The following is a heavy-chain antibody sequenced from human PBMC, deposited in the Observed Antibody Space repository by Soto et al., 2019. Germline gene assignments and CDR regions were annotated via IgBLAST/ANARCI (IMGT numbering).Heavy chain of an antibody. CDR3: ARDLPSPVSLEYSSSSAGAFDI. CDR1: GFTVSSNY. D-gene: IGHD6-6*01. Sequence: EVQLVESGGGLVQPGGSLRLSCAASGFTVSSNYMSWVRQAPGKGLEWVSVIYSGGSTYYADSVKGRFTISRHNSKNTLYLQMNSLRAEDTAVYYCARDLPSPVSLEYSSSSAGAFDIWGQGTMVTVSS. V-gene: IGHV3-53*04. J-gene: IGHJ3*02. CDR2: IYSGGST.